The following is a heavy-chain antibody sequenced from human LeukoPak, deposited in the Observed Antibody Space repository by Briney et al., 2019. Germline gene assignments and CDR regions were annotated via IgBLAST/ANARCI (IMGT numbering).Heavy chain of an antibody. CDR3: ARDKEGGSNDH. CDR2: IKEDGREK. J-gene: IGHJ4*02. D-gene: IGHD2-15*01. V-gene: IGHV3-7*01. CDR1: GFTFRRHW. Sequence: TGGSLRLSCAASGFTFRRHWMSWVRQAPGKGLVWVANIKEDGREKKYVDSVKDRFTISRDNTKNLVYLQMSGLRVDDTAIYYCARDKEGGSNDHWGQGTLVTVSS.